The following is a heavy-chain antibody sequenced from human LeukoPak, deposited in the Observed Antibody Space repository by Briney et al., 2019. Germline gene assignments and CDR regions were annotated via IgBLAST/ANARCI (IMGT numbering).Heavy chain of an antibody. CDR3: ARQTYYYDSSGYRPAFDI. V-gene: IGHV4-34*01. D-gene: IGHD3-22*01. CDR1: GGSFSGYY. CDR2: INHSGST. J-gene: IGHJ3*02. Sequence: PTETLSLTCAVYGGSFSGYYWSWIRQPPGKGLEWIGEINHSGSTNYNPSLKSRVTISVDTSKNQFSLKLSSVTAADTAVYYCARQTYYYDSSGYRPAFDIWGQGTMVTVSS.